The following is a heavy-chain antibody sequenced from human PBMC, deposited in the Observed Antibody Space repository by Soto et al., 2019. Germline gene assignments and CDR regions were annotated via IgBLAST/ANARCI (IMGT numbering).Heavy chain of an antibody. CDR2: IYFSGST. CDR1: RGSMNGYY. D-gene: IGHD6-13*01. CDR3: ARSVATPGTNIDF. J-gene: IGHJ4*02. Sequence: QVQLQESGPGLVKPSETLSLTCSVSRGSMNGYYWSWIRQTPGQGLEWLGFIYFSGSTRYNPSLMSRLTISLDKSKRQFSMSLSSVTAADTAVYYCARSVATPGTNIDFWGQGTLVTVSS. V-gene: IGHV4-4*09.